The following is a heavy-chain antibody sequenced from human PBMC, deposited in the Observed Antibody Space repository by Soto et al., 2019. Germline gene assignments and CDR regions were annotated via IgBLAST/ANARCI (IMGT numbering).Heavy chain of an antibody. V-gene: IGHV1-69*08. CDR3: AREEYYYGSGAFFDY. CDR2: IIPILGIA. CDR1: GGTFSSYT. Sequence: QVQLVQSGAEVKKPGSSVKVSCKASGGTFSSYTISWVRQAPGQGLEWMGRIIPILGIANYAQKFQGRVTITADKSTSPAYMELSSLRSEDPAVYYCAREEYYYGSGAFFDYWGQGTLVTVSS. D-gene: IGHD3-10*01. J-gene: IGHJ4*02.